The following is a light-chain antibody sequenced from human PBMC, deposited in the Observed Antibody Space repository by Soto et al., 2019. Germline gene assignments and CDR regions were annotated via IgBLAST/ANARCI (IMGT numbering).Light chain of an antibody. Sequence: DVPMTQSPSTLSASVGDRVTITCRASESIATWLAWYQQKPGKAPKLLIYDASRLESGVPSRFSGGGSGREFTLTISGLQPDDFATYYCHQYNSYFGQGTKLEI. CDR3: HQYNSY. V-gene: IGKV1-5*01. J-gene: IGKJ2*01. CDR1: ESIATW. CDR2: DAS.